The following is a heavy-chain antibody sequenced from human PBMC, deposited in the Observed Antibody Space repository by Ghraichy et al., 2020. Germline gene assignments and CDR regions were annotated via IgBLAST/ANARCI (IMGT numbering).Heavy chain of an antibody. J-gene: IGHJ4*02. Sequence: SETLSLTCAVYGGSFSGYYWSWIRQPPGKGLEWIGEFNHSGSTNYNPSLKSRVTISVDTSKNQFSLKLSSVTAADTAVYYCARGRGHYYGSGSEVFDYWGQGTLVTVSS. D-gene: IGHD3-10*01. CDR3: ARGRGHYYGSGSEVFDY. CDR2: FNHSGST. CDR1: GGSFSGYY. V-gene: IGHV4-34*01.